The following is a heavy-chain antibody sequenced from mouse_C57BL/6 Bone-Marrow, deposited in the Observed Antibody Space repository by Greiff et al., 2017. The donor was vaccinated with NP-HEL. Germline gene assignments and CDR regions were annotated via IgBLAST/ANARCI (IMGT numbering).Heavy chain of an antibody. J-gene: IGHJ4*01. V-gene: IGHV1-7*01. CDR3: SRLLLRAMDY. CDR2: INPSSGYT. D-gene: IGHD1-1*01. CDR1: GYTFTSYW. Sequence: VQLQQSGAELAKPGASVKLSRKASGYTFTSYWMHWVKQRPGQGPEWIGYINPSSGYTKYNQKFKDKATLTADKSSSTAYMQLSSLTFEDSAVYYCSRLLLRAMDYWGQGTSVTVSS.